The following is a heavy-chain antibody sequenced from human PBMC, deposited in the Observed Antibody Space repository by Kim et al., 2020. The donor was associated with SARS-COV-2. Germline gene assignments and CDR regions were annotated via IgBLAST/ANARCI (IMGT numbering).Heavy chain of an antibody. CDR3: ARGPWGAASP. CDR1: GFTLSSSW. V-gene: IGHV3-74*01. J-gene: IGHJ5*02. D-gene: IGHD1-26*01. CDR2: MNGEGSSP. Sequence: GGSLRLSCTVSGFTLSSSWMHWVRQAPGKGLAWVSRMNGEGSSPTYADPVKGRFTISSDNAKNTLFLQMDSLRVDDTAVYYCARGPWGAASPWGQGRRVT.